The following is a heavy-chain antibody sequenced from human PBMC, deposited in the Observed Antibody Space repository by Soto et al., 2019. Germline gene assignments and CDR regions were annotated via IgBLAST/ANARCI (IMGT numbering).Heavy chain of an antibody. Sequence: QVQLQESGPGLVKPSGTLSLTCGVFGGSISNSNGWTWVRQPPGKGLEWIGEIYHSGSTNYNSSLMSRVTISLDKVNNQFSLKLTSVTAADTAVYYCAHRPIWGAAIWGQGTLVTVSS. CDR3: AHRPIWGAAI. D-gene: IGHD2-2*01. J-gene: IGHJ4*02. V-gene: IGHV4-4*02. CDR1: GGSISNSNG. CDR2: IYHSGST.